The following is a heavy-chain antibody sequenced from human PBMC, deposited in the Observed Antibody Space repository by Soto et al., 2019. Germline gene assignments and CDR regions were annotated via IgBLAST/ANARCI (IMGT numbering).Heavy chain of an antibody. V-gene: IGHV1-69*12. Sequence: QVQLVQSGAEVKKPGSSVKVSCKASGGTFSSYAISWVRQAPGQGLEWMGGIIPIFGTANYAQKFQGRVTITAEESTSPAYRERSSLRAEDTAVYYCARAVTTPWYFDLWGRGTLVTVSS. CDR1: GGTFSSYA. CDR3: ARAVTTPWYFDL. CDR2: IIPIFGTA. D-gene: IGHD4-17*01. J-gene: IGHJ2*01.